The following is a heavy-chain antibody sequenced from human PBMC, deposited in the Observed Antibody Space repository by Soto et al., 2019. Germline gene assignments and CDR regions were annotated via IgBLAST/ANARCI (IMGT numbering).Heavy chain of an antibody. CDR1: GYTFTNYY. V-gene: IGHV1-46*03. D-gene: IGHD3-16*01. J-gene: IGHJ3*01. Sequence: QVQLMQSGAEVKQPGASVKVSCKASGYTFTNYYMHCVRQVPGQGLEWMGIINHSGGGPAHAQNFRRRLTTTTNTATTKIYKEQNRPRSEDTAVYFCASSDMGGDAALAVWGQGTMVTVSS. CDR3: ASSDMGGDAALAV. CDR2: INHSGGGP.